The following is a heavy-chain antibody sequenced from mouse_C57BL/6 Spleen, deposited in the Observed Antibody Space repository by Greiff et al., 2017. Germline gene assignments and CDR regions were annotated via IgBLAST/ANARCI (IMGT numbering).Heavy chain of an antibody. CDR3: ARKNGSPYWYFDV. J-gene: IGHJ1*03. V-gene: IGHV2-2*01. D-gene: IGHD1-1*01. CDR2: IWSGGST. Sequence: QVHVKQSGPGLVQPSQSLSITCTVSGFSLTSYGVHWVRQSPGKGLEWLGVIWSGGSTDYNAAFISRLSISKDNSKSQVFFKMNSLQADDTAIYYCARKNGSPYWYFDVWGTGTTVTVSS. CDR1: GFSLTSYG.